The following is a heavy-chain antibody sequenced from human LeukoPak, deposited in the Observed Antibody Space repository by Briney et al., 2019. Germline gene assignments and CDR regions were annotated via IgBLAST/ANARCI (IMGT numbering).Heavy chain of an antibody. CDR1: GFTFSNYA. Sequence: GGSLRLSCAASGFTFSNYAMSWVRQAPGKGLEWVSYISSSSSYTYYADSVKGRFTISRDNSKNTLYLQMNSLRAEDTAVYYCAKHYYDSSGYYYDAFDIWGQGTMVTVSS. D-gene: IGHD3-22*01. J-gene: IGHJ3*02. CDR3: AKHYYDSSGYYYDAFDI. CDR2: ISSSSSYT. V-gene: IGHV3-23*01.